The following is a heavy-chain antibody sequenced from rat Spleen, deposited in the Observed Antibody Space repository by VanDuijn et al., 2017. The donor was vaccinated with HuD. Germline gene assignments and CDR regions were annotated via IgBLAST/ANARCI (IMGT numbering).Heavy chain of an antibody. J-gene: IGHJ2*01. Sequence: EVQLQESGPGLVKPSQSLSLTCSVTCHSITSSYRWNWIRKFPGNKLEWMGYINSAGTTNYNPSLKSRISITRDTSKNQFFLQVNSVTTEDTATYYCASLYSSYSLYYFDYWGQGVMVTVSS. D-gene: IGHD1-2*01. CDR3: ASLYSSYSLYYFDY. CDR2: INSAGTT. CDR1: CHSITSSYR. V-gene: IGHV3-3*01.